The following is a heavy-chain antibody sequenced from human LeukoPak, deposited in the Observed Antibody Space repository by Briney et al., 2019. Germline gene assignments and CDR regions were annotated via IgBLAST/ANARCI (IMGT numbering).Heavy chain of an antibody. CDR3: AREGSRSYTDY. D-gene: IGHD1-26*01. V-gene: IGHV4-59*01. J-gene: IGHJ4*02. CDR2: IYYSGST. CDR1: GGSISSYY. Sequence: PSETLSLTCTVSGGSISSYYWSWIRQPPGKGLEWIGYIYYSGSTNYNPSLKSRVTISVDTSKNQFSLKLSSVTAADTAVYYCAREGSRSYTDYWGQGTLVTVSS.